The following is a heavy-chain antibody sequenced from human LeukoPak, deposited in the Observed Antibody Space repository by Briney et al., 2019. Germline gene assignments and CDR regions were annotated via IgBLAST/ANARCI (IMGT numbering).Heavy chain of an antibody. Sequence: GGSLRLSCAASGFTFSSYAMSCVRQAPGKGLEWVSAISGSGGSTYYADSVKGRFTISRDNSKNTLYLQMNSLRAEDTAVYYCARDSQPYYDFWSGYYRVNYMDVWGKGTTATVSS. D-gene: IGHD3-3*01. CDR1: GFTFSSYA. CDR3: ARDSQPYYDFWSGYYRVNYMDV. CDR2: ISGSGGST. J-gene: IGHJ6*03. V-gene: IGHV3-23*01.